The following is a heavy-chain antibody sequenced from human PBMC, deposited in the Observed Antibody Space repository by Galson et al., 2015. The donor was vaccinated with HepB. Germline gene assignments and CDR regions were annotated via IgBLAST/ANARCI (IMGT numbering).Heavy chain of an antibody. CDR3: ARVREWEPYLTDYYYGMDV. V-gene: IGHV3-21*01. Sequence: SLRLSCAASGFTFSSYSMNWVRQAPGKGLEWVSSISSSSSYIYYADSVKGRFTISRDNAKNSLYLQMNSLRAEDTAVYYCARVREWEPYLTDYYYGMDVWGQGTTVTVSS. CDR2: ISSSSSYI. J-gene: IGHJ6*02. D-gene: IGHD1-26*01. CDR1: GFTFSSYS.